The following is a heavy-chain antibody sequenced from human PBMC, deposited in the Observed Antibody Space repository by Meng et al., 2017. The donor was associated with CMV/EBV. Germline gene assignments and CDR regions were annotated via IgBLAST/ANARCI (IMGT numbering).Heavy chain of an antibody. Sequence: GESLKISCAASGFTFSSYAMSWVRQAPGKGLEWVSAISGSGGSTYYADSVKGRFTISRDNSKNTLYLQMNSLRAEDTAVYYCAKDRLNLFTEYQLPATHFDYWGQGTLVTVS. CDR1: GFTFSSYA. J-gene: IGHJ4*02. CDR3: AKDRLNLFTEYQLPATHFDY. CDR2: ISGSGGST. V-gene: IGHV3-23*01. D-gene: IGHD2-2*01.